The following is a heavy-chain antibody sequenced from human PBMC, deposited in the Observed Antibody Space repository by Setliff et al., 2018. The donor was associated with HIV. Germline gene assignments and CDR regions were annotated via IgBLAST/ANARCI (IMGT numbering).Heavy chain of an antibody. CDR2: IRDDGHYK. J-gene: IGHJ4*02. D-gene: IGHD3-22*01. Sequence: GGSLRLSCAASGFTFSSYAMHWVRQAPGKGLEWVAFIRDDGHYKYYSEFAKGRFTISRDNSKNTLHLQMNSLRAEDTAVYYRAKEHYERSGFSNWGQGTLVTVSS. V-gene: IGHV3-30*02. CDR3: AKEHYERSGFSN. CDR1: GFTFSSYA.